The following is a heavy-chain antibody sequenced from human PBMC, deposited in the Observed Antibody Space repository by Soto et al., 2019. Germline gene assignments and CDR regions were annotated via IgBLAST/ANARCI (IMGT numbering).Heavy chain of an antibody. CDR3: AIVVLMVRGVMFRQTYYYYGMDI. CDR1: GYTFTNYG. V-gene: IGHV1-18*01. CDR2: ISAYNGNT. Sequence: GASVKVSCKASGYTFTNYGISWVRQAPGQGLEWMGWISAYNGNTNYAQKFQGRVTMTTDTSTSTAYMELRSLRSDDTAVYYCAIVVLMVRGVMFRQTYYYYGMDIWG. D-gene: IGHD3-10*01. J-gene: IGHJ6*02.